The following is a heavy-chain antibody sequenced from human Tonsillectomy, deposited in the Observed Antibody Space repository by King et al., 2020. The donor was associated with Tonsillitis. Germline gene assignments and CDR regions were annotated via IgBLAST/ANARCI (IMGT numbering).Heavy chain of an antibody. CDR3: AKDIARGGAATIGFDY. Sequence: DVQLVESGGGLVQPGRSLRLSCAASGFTFDDYAMHWVRQAPGKGLEWVSGISWNSGSIGYADSVKGRFTISRDNAKNSLYLQMNSLRAEDTALYYCAKDIARGGAATIGFDYWGQGTLVTVSS. CDR2: ISWNSGSI. V-gene: IGHV3-9*01. J-gene: IGHJ4*02. CDR1: GFTFDDYA. D-gene: IGHD2-15*01.